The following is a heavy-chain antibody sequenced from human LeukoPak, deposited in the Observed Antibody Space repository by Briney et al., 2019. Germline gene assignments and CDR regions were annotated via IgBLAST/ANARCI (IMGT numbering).Heavy chain of an antibody. V-gene: IGHV1-2*02. CDR2: INPNSGGT. D-gene: IGHD3-22*01. CDR3: ASLNQRYYYDSSVNKAIFDY. CDR1: GYTFTGYY. J-gene: IGHJ4*02. Sequence: GASVKVSCKASGYTFTGYYMHWVRQAPRQGLEWMGWINPNSGGTNYAQKFQGRVTMTRDTSISTAYMELSRLRSDDTAVYYCASLNQRYYYDSSVNKAIFDYWGQGTLVTVSS.